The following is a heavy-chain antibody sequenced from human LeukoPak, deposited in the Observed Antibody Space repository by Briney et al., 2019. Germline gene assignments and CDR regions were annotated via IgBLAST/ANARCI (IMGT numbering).Heavy chain of an antibody. CDR2: ISSSSSYI. CDR1: RFTFSSYA. Sequence: GGSLRLSCAASRFTFSSYAMSWVRQAPGKGLEWVSAISSSSSYIYYADSVKGRFTISRDNAKNSLYLQMNSLRAEDTAVYYCAKDRYSSGWSLADYWGQGTLVTVSS. D-gene: IGHD6-19*01. V-gene: IGHV3-21*04. J-gene: IGHJ4*02. CDR3: AKDRYSSGWSLADY.